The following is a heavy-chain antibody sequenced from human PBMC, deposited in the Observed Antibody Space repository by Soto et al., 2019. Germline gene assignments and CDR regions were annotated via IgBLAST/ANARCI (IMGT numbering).Heavy chain of an antibody. D-gene: IGHD3-3*01. CDR1: GGTFSSYA. V-gene: IGHV1-69*06. J-gene: IGHJ6*02. CDR3: ARRLVVGGVAIYYGMDV. Sequence: QVQLVQSGAEVKKPGSSVKVSCKASGGTFSSYAISWVRQAPGQGLEWMGGIIPIFGTANYAQKFQGRVTITAYKSTSTAYMELSSLRSEDTAVYYSARRLVVGGVAIYYGMDVWGQGTTVTVSS. CDR2: IIPIFGTA.